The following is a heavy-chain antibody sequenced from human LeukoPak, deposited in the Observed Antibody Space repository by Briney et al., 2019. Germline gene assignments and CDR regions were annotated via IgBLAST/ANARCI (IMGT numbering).Heavy chain of an antibody. D-gene: IGHD3-10*01. Sequence: GGSLRLSCAASGFTFSSYAMSWVRQAPGKGLEWVSAISGSGGSTYYADSVKGRFTISRDNSKNTLYLQLNSLRAEDTAVYYCAKPSFRGVIPYFDYWGQGTLVTVSS. CDR1: GFTFSSYA. CDR2: ISGSGGST. J-gene: IGHJ4*02. CDR3: AKPSFRGVIPYFDY. V-gene: IGHV3-23*01.